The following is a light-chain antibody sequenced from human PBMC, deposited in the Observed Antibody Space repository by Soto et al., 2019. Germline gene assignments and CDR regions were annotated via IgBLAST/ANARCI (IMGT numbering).Light chain of an antibody. CDR2: DAS. J-gene: IGKJ1*01. V-gene: IGKV3-20*01. CDR1: QPISRN. CDR3: QQYGGSPRT. Sequence: EIVMTQSPATLSVSPGQGATLSCRASQPISRNLAWYQQRPGQSPRLLIYDASRRATGIPDRFTGSGFGTDFTLTISRLAPEDLAVYYCQQYGGSPRTFGQGTKVDIK.